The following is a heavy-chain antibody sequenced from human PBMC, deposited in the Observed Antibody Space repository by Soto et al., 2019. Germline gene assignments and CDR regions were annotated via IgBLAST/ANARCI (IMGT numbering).Heavy chain of an antibody. V-gene: IGHV3-74*01. CDR1: GFTFNNKW. D-gene: IGHD1-26*01. J-gene: IGHJ4*02. Sequence: LRLSCTASGFTFNNKWMHWVRQAPGKGLVWLSRIDGAVATTNYADSVKGRFTISRDNAENIVFLHVNGLTDEDTAVYYCARGGAMGVDYWGQGTLVTVSS. CDR2: IDGAVATT. CDR3: ARGGAMGVDY.